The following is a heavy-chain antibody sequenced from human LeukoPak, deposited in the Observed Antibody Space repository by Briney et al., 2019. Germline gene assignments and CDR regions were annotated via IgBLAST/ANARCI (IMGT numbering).Heavy chain of an antibody. J-gene: IGHJ3*02. D-gene: IGHD6-19*01. CDR3: ASVAPYSSGPGAFDI. CDR1: GFTFSDYY. V-gene: IGHV3-11*01. CDR2: ISSSGSTI. Sequence: GGSLRLSCAASGFTFSDYYMSWIRQAPGEGLEWVSYISSSGSTIYYADSVKGRLTISRDNAKNSLYLQMNSLRAENTAVYYCASVAPYSSGPGAFDIWGQGTMVTVSS.